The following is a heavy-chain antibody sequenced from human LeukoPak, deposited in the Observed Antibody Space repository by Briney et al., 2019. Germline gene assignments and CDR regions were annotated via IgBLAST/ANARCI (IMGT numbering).Heavy chain of an antibody. CDR1: GFIFKKYS. Sequence: GGSLRLSCAASGFIFKKYSMSWVRQAPGKGLEWVANIKEDGSEKCFVDSVKGRFTISRDNAKNSMYLQLNSLRAEDTAVYYCARDFPSESQERMYSSGWYGVVDYWGQGTLVTVSS. CDR2: IKEDGSEK. J-gene: IGHJ4*02. D-gene: IGHD6-19*01. CDR3: ARDFPSESQERMYSSGWYGVVDY. V-gene: IGHV3-7*01.